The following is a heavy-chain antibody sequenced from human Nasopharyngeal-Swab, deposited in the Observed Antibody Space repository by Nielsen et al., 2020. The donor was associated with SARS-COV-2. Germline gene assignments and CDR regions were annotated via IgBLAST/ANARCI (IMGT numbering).Heavy chain of an antibody. J-gene: IGHJ5*02. CDR3: ARGSITIFGVVIQGWFGP. D-gene: IGHD3-3*01. CDR2: MNPNSGNT. Sequence: WVRQAPGQGLEWMGWMNPNSGNTGYAQKFQGRVTMTRNTSISTAYMELSSLRSEDTAVYYCARGSITIFGVVIQGWFGPWGQGTLVTVSS. V-gene: IGHV1-8*01.